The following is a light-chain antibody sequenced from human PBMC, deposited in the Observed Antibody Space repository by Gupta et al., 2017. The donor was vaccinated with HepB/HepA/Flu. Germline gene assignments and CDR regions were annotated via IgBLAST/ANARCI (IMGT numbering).Light chain of an antibody. Sequence: EIVLMQSPGTLSLSPGERATLSCRATQSVTTNLAWYQQKPGQAPRLLIYGASNRAAGVPDRFRGSGSGTDFILTISRLEPEDFAVYSCQQYGGAPRTFGQGTKVETK. V-gene: IGKV3-20*01. CDR1: QSVTTN. J-gene: IGKJ1*01. CDR3: QQYGGAPRT. CDR2: GAS.